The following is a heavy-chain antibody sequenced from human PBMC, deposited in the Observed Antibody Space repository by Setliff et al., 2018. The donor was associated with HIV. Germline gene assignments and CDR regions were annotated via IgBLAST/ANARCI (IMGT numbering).Heavy chain of an antibody. CDR2: FDPEDGET. CDR3: ATRNYYDSSGYYSLYYFDY. V-gene: IGHV1-24*01. J-gene: IGHJ4*02. D-gene: IGHD3-22*01. CDR1: GYTLTELS. Sequence: ASVKVSCKVSGYTLTELSMHWVRQAPGKRLEWMGGFDPEDGETIYAQKFQGRVTMTEDTSTDTAYMELSSLRSEDTAVYYCATRNYYDSSGYYSLYYFDYWGQGTLVTVSS.